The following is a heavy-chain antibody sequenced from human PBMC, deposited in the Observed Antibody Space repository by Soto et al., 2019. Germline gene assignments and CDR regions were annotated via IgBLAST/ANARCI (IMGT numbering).Heavy chain of an antibody. J-gene: IGHJ2*01. Sequence: QVQLVQSGAEVKKPGASVKVSCKASGYTFTSYDINWVRQATGQGLEWMGWMNPNSGNTGYAQKLQGRVTMTRNTSISTAYIELSSLRSEDTAVSYCARVPTLPGLEWLYLDLWGRGTLVTVS. CDR1: GYTFTSYD. D-gene: IGHD3-3*01. V-gene: IGHV1-8*01. CDR3: ARVPTLPGLEWLYLDL. CDR2: MNPNSGNT.